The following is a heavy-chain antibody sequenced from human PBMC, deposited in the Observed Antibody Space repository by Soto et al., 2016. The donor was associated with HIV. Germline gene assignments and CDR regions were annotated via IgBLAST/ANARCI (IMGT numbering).Heavy chain of an antibody. CDR3: ARDSTGIAVAGTVSGLDY. D-gene: IGHD6-19*01. CDR2: ISSSSSYT. CDR1: GFTFSDYY. V-gene: IGHV3-11*05. J-gene: IGHJ4*02. Sequence: VQLVESGGGLVKPGGSLRLSCAASGFTFSDYYMSWIRQAPGKGLEWVSYISSSSSYTNYADSVKGRFTISRDNAKNSLYLQMNSLRAEDTAVYYCARDSTGIAVAGTVSGLDYWGQGTLVTVSS.